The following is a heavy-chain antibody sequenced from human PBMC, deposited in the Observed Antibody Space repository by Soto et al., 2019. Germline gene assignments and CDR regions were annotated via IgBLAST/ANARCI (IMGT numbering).Heavy chain of an antibody. J-gene: IGHJ5*02. CDR3: AREYNKSGYRRLDP. CDR1: GGSISSGDYY. D-gene: IGHD3-22*01. Sequence: QVQLQETGPGLVKPSETLSLTCTVSGGSISSGDYYWSWILQSPGKGLEWIGYSHHSGSTYYNPSLKTRATMSVDSSRNQFSLKLTSVTAADTTVYYCAREYNKSGYRRLDPWGQGTLVTVSS. CDR2: SHHSGST. V-gene: IGHV4-30-4*01.